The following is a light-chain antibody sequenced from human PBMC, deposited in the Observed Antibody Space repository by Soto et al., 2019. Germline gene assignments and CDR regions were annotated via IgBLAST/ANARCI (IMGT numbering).Light chain of an antibody. CDR2: RNN. CDR1: SSNIGSNY. J-gene: IGLJ2*01. Sequence: QSVLTQPPSASGTPGQRVNISCSGSSSNIGSNYVYWYRQFPGTAPKLLIQRNNQRPSGVPDRFSGSKSGTSASLAISGLRSEDEAEYYCGGWDDILSGPVFGGGTKLTVL. CDR3: GGWDDILSGPV. V-gene: IGLV1-47*01.